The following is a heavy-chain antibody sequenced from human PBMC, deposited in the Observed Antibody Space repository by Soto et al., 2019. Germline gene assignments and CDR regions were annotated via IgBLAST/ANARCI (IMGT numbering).Heavy chain of an antibody. CDR3: ARDYGGSYYFIGVFGY. D-gene: IGHD1-26*01. CDR2: IYYSGCT. Sequence: QVQLQESGPGLVKPSETLSLTCTVSGASISSYYWSWIRQPPGKGLEWIGYIYYSGCTNYNPYLKSRVTISVATSNNRFSLKLSSVTAADTAVYYCARDYGGSYYFIGVFGYWGQGTLVTVSS. CDR1: GASISSYY. V-gene: IGHV4-59*01. J-gene: IGHJ4*02.